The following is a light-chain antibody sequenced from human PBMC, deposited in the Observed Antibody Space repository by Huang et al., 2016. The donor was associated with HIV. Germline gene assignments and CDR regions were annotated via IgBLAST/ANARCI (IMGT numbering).Light chain of an antibody. Sequence: EIVLTQSPATLSLSPGERATLSCRASQSVSSYLAWYQQKPGQAPRRLIYDASNRATGIPARFMGSGSGTDFTLTISSLEPEDFAVYYCQQRSNWPRMYTFGQGTKLEIK. CDR3: QQRSNWPRMYT. V-gene: IGKV3-11*01. J-gene: IGKJ2*01. CDR2: DAS. CDR1: QSVSSY.